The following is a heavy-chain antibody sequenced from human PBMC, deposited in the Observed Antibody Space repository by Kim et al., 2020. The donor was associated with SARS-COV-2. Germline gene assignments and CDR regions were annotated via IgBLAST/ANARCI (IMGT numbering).Heavy chain of an antibody. V-gene: IGHV3-11*05. CDR2: ISSSSSYT. CDR1: GFTFSDYY. Sequence: GGSLRLSCAASGFTFSDYYMSWIRQAPGKGLEWVSYISSSSSYTNYADSVKGRFTISRDNAKNSLYLQMNSLRAEDTAVYYCARETVHSSGWYDYWGQGTLVTVSS. CDR3: ARETVHSSGWYDY. J-gene: IGHJ4*02. D-gene: IGHD6-19*01.